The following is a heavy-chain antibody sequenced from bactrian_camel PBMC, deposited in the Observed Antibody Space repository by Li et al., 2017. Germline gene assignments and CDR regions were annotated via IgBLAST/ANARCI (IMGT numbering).Heavy chain of an antibody. Sequence: HVQLVESGGGSVQAGGSLRLSCVASAYTFKNYCMGWFRQFPGKGERVGVAGLELDGTTTYADSVKGRFTISKDIAKNTLYLQMNSLKPEDTATYYCAADRSFFTATTTDKSEYDYWGQGTQVTVS. CDR1: AYTFKNYC. CDR2: LELDGTT. J-gene: IGHJ4*01. V-gene: IGHV3S9*01. CDR3: AADRSFFTATTTDKSEYDY. D-gene: IGHD4*01.